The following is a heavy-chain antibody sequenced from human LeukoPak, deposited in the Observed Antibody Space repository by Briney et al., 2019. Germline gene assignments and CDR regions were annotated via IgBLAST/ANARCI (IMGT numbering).Heavy chain of an antibody. J-gene: IGHJ4*02. Sequence: PGRSLRLSCAASGFTFDAHGVHWVRQVPGKGLEWVAAVSWNSANIGYAGSVRGRFTISRDNAKNSVYLQMNSLKPEDTALYYCTKDMGLRDGYDKAFDYWGQGTLVTVSS. CDR1: GFTFDAHG. CDR2: VSWNSANI. V-gene: IGHV3-9*01. CDR3: TKDMGLRDGYDKAFDY. D-gene: IGHD5-24*01.